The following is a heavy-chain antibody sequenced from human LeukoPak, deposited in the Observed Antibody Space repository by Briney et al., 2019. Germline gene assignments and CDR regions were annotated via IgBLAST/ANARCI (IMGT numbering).Heavy chain of an antibody. CDR3: ATYYDISAYTFDC. D-gene: IGHD3-22*01. J-gene: IGHJ4*02. V-gene: IGHV3-74*01. Sequence: SGGSLRLSCAASGVTFSSNWMHWVRQAPGKGLVWVSRINTDGSRTSYADSVKGRFTVSRDNAKNTLYLQMNSLTAEDTAVYYCATYYDISAYTFDCRGQGTLVTVSS. CDR2: INTDGSRT. CDR1: GVTFSSNW.